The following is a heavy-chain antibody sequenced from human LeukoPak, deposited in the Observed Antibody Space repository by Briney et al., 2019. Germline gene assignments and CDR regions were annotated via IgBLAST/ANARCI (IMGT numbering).Heavy chain of an antibody. D-gene: IGHD6-19*01. CDR3: ARDGQWLGSYFDY. V-gene: IGHV3-33*01. CDR2: IWYDGSNK. J-gene: IGHJ4*02. CDR1: GFTFSSYG. Sequence: PGRSLRPSCAASGFTFSSYGMHWVRQAPGKGLEWVAVIWYDGSNKYYADSVKGRFTISRDNSKNTLYLQMNSLRAEDTAVYYCARDGQWLGSYFDYWGQGTLVTVSS.